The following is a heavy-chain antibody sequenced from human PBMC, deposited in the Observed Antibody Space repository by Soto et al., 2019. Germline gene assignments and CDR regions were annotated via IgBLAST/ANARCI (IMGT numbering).Heavy chain of an antibody. CDR3: ARGDTAMAQYYNYYYGMDV. CDR1: GFTFSDYY. Sequence: GGSLRLSCAASGFTFSDYYMSWIRQAPGKGLEWVSYISSSGSTIYYADSVKGRFTISRDNAKNSLYLQMNSLRAEDTAVYYCARGDTAMAQYYNYYYGMDVWGQGTTVTVSS. D-gene: IGHD5-18*01. J-gene: IGHJ6*02. CDR2: ISSSGSTI. V-gene: IGHV3-11*01.